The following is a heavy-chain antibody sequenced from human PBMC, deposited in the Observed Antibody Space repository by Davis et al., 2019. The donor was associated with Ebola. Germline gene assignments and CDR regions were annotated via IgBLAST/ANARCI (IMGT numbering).Heavy chain of an antibody. V-gene: IGHV3-11*06. Sequence: PGGSLRLSCAASGLTFSDYYMSWIRQAPGKGLEWVSYISSSSSYTNYADSVKGRFTISRDNAKNSLYLQMSSLRAEDTAVYYCASARGDCGGDCSPYYYGMDVWGQGTTVTVSS. CDR1: GLTFSDYY. J-gene: IGHJ6*02. CDR2: ISSSSSYT. D-gene: IGHD2-21*02. CDR3: ASARGDCGGDCSPYYYGMDV.